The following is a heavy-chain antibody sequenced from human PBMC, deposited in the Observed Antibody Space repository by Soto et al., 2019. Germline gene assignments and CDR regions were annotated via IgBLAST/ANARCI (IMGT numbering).Heavy chain of an antibody. CDR1: GFTFSSYD. Sequence: PGGSLRLSCAASGFTFSSYDMHWVRQATGKGLEWVSAIGTAGDTYYPGSVKGRFTISRENAKNSLYLQMNSLRAGDTAVYYCARRTASDFFFDYWGQGTLVTVSS. CDR3: ARRTASDFFFDY. V-gene: IGHV3-13*01. D-gene: IGHD2-21*02. CDR2: IGTAGDT. J-gene: IGHJ4*02.